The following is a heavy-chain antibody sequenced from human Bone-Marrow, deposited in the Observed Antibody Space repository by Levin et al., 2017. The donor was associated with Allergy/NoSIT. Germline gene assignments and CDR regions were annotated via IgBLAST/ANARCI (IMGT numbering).Heavy chain of an antibody. J-gene: IGHJ2*01. D-gene: IGHD5-24*01. CDR2: IYPGDSDI. V-gene: IGHV5-51*01. CDR3: AVKMAAKYSPGFFDI. Sequence: GGSLRLSCKSSGYSFTNYWIGWVRQMPGKGLEWMAIIYPGDSDIRFSPSFQGQVTISADKSISTAYLQWSSLEASDTAIYYCAVKMAAKYSPGFFDIWGRGILVTVSS. CDR1: GYSFTNYW.